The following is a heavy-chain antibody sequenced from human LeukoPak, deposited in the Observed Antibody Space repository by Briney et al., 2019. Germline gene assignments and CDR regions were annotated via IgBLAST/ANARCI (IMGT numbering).Heavy chain of an antibody. CDR1: GFTFSTYS. CDR2: IGSASSYV. D-gene: IGHD3-10*01. CDR3: ATSMGVAVAFDF. J-gene: IGHJ4*02. Sequence: GGSLRLSCAASGFTFSTYSMNWVRQAPGKGLEWVAFIGSASSYVFYADSVKGRFTISRDNAKNSLYLQMNSLKAEDTAIYYCATSMGVAVAFDFWGQGTLVTVSS. V-gene: IGHV3-21*04.